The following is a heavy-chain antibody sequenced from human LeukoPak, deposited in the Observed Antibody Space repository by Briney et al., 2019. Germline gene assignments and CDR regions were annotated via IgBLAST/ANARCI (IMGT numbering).Heavy chain of an antibody. CDR2: INHSGST. CDR3: ARGNGWFDP. D-gene: IGHD2-8*01. CDR1: GGSFSGYY. Sequence: SETLSLTCAVYGGSFSGYYWSWIRQPPGKGLEWIGEINHSGSTNYNPSLKSRVAISVDTSKNQFSLKLSSVTAADTAVYYCARGNGWFDPWGQGTPVTVSS. V-gene: IGHV4-34*01. J-gene: IGHJ5*02.